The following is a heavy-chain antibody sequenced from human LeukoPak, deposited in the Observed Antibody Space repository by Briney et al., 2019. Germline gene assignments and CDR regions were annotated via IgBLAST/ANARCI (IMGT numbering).Heavy chain of an antibody. D-gene: IGHD3-16*02. J-gene: IGHJ4*02. Sequence: SVKVSCKASGGTFSSYAISWVRQAPGQGLEWMGRIIPNLGIANYAQKFQGRVTITADKSTSTAYMELSSLRSEDTAVYYCASFIDYVWGSYRYTSAAAWAIFDYWGQGTLVTVSS. CDR2: IIPNLGIA. CDR3: ASFIDYVWGSYRYTSAAAWAIFDY. CDR1: GGTFSSYA. V-gene: IGHV1-69*04.